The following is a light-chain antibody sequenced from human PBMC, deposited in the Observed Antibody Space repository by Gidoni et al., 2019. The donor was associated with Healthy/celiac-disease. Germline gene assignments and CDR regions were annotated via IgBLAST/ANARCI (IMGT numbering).Light chain of an antibody. V-gene: IGKV4-1*01. CDR1: QSVLYSSNNKNY. J-gene: IGKJ2*04. CDR3: QQYYSTPCS. Sequence: DIVMTQSPDSLAVSLGERATINCKSSQSVLYSSNNKNYLAWYQQKPGKPPKLLIYLASTRESGVPDRFSGSGSGTDFTITISSLQAEDVAVYYCQQYYSTPCSFGQGTKLEIK. CDR2: LAS.